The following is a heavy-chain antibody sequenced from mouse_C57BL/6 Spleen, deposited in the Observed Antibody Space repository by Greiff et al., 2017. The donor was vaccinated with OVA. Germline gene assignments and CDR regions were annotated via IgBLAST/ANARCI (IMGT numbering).Heavy chain of an antibody. CDR1: GFNIKDYY. Sequence: VQLQQSGAELVKPGASVKLSCTASGFNIKDYYMHWVKQRTEQGLEWIGRIDPEDGETKYAPKFPGKATITADTSSNTAYLQLSSLTSEDTAVYYCASYDYFDYWGQGTTLTVAS. CDR3: ASYDYFDY. V-gene: IGHV14-2*01. J-gene: IGHJ2*01. CDR2: IDPEDGET. D-gene: IGHD2-4*01.